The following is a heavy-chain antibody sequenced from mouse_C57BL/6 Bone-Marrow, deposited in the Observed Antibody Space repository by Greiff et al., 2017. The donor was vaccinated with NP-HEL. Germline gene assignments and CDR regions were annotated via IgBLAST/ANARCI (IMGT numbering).Heavy chain of an antibody. CDR3: ARVGWDYDRSCAMDY. Sequence: EVQVVESEGGLVQPGSSMKLSCTASGFTFSDYYMAWVRQVPEKGLEWVANINYDGSSTYYLDSLKSRFIISRDNAKNILYLQMSSLKSEDTATYYCARVGWDYDRSCAMDYWGQGTSVTVSS. J-gene: IGHJ4*01. CDR1: GFTFSDYY. CDR2: INYDGSST. V-gene: IGHV5-16*01. D-gene: IGHD2-4*01.